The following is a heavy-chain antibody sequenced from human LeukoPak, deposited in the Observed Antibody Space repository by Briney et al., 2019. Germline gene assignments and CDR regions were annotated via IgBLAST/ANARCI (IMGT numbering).Heavy chain of an antibody. CDR3: ARGRLYYYDSSGYSYYYYMDV. CDR2: MNPNSGNT. D-gene: IGHD3-22*01. Sequence: ASVKVSCKASGYTFTSYDINWVRQATGQGLEWMGWMNPNSGNTGYAQKFQGRVTITRNTSISTAYMELSSLRSEDTAVYYCARGRLYYYDSSGYSYYYYMDVWGKGTTVTVSS. CDR1: GYTFTSYD. J-gene: IGHJ6*03. V-gene: IGHV1-8*03.